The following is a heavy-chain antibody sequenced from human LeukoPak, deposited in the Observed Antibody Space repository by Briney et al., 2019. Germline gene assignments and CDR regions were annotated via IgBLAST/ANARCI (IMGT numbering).Heavy chain of an antibody. D-gene: IGHD4-17*01. J-gene: IGHJ4*02. Sequence: GGSLRLSCAASGFTFSSYGMHWVRQAAGKGLEWVAVISYDGSNKYYADSVKGRFTISRDNSKNTLYLQMNSLRAEDTAVYYCAKDYGDYSEGVDYWGQGTLVTVSS. CDR1: GFTFSSYG. CDR3: AKDYGDYSEGVDY. CDR2: ISYDGSNK. V-gene: IGHV3-30*18.